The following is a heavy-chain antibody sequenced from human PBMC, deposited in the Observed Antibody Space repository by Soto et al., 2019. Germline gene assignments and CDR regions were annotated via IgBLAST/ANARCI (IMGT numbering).Heavy chain of an antibody. Sequence: GGSLRLSCAASGFTFSDAWMSWVRQAPGKGLDWVGRIKSKSDGGTTEYAAPVRGRFTISRDDSKNTLYLQMNSLKTEDTAVYYCTTDLLRIAVVVGSTGYFNPWGQGTLVTVSS. CDR3: TTDLLRIAVVVGSTGYFNP. J-gene: IGHJ5*02. CDR2: IKSKSDGGTT. V-gene: IGHV3-15*01. D-gene: IGHD2-15*01. CDR1: GFTFSDAW.